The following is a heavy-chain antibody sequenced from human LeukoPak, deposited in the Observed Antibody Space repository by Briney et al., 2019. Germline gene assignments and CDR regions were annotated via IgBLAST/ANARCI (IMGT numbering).Heavy chain of an antibody. J-gene: IGHJ6*03. D-gene: IGHD3-3*01. CDR3: ARGVRLRFLEWLPDYYYMDV. Sequence: ASVKLSCKASGYTFTSYDINWVRQATGQGLEWMGWMTSNSGNTGYAQKFQGRVTITRNTSISTAYMELSSLRSEDTAVYYCARGVRLRFLEWLPDYYYMDVWGKGTTVTVSS. CDR1: GYTFTSYD. V-gene: IGHV1-8*03. CDR2: MTSNSGNT.